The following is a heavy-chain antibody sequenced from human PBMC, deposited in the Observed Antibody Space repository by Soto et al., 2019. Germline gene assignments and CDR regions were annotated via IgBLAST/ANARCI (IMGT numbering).Heavy chain of an antibody. CDR1: GFTFSSYD. D-gene: IGHD2-15*01. J-gene: IGHJ4*02. CDR2: TSYDGSNN. CDR3: AKNRRYCIGGRCYGGLGFDF. Sequence: QVQLVESGGGVVQPGRSLRLSCAASGFTFSSYDMHWVRQAPGKGLEWVAFTSYDGSNNYYADSVRGRFTISRDNSKTTLYLQMNSLRVEDTAVYYCAKNRRYCIGGRCYGGLGFDFWGQGTLVTVSS. V-gene: IGHV3-30*18.